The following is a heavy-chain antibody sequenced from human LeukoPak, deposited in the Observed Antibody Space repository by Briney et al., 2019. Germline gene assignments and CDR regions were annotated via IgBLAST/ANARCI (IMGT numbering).Heavy chain of an antibody. Sequence: ASVKLSCKASGYTFSNYNIHWLRQAPGQGLEWMGIVNPSGDSTNYAQNFQGRVTVTGDTSTSTVYMELSSLRSEDTAVYYCARVRDGYNDAYDIWGQGTMVIVTS. CDR3: ARVRDGYNDAYDI. CDR2: VNPSGDST. V-gene: IGHV1-46*01. CDR1: GYTFSNYN. D-gene: IGHD5-24*01. J-gene: IGHJ3*02.